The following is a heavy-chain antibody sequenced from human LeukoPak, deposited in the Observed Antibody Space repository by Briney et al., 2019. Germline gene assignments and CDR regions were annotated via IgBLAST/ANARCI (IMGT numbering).Heavy chain of an antibody. CDR3: ARGVVYYDSSGYYAYGDFQH. Sequence: SGPALVKPTQTLTLTCTFSGFSLSTSGMCVSWIRQPPGKALEWLARIDWDDDKYYSTSLKTRLTISKDTSKNQVVLTMTNMDPVDTATYYCARGVVYYDSSGYYAYGDFQHWGQGTLVTVSS. V-gene: IGHV2-70*11. D-gene: IGHD3-22*01. CDR2: IDWDDDK. CDR1: GFSLSTSGMC. J-gene: IGHJ1*01.